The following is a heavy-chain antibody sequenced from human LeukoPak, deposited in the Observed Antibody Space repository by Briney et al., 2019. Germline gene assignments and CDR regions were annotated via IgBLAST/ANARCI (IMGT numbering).Heavy chain of an antibody. D-gene: IGHD5-18*01. CDR1: GYTFTSYA. Sequence: GASVKVSRKASGYTFTSYAMHWVRQAPGQRLEWMGWINAGNGNTKYSQKFQGRVTITRDTSASTAYMELSSLRSEDTAVCYCARDLFSQATLYSYATGYWGQGTLVTVSS. CDR3: ARDLFSQATLYSYATGY. J-gene: IGHJ4*02. CDR2: INAGNGNT. V-gene: IGHV1-3*01.